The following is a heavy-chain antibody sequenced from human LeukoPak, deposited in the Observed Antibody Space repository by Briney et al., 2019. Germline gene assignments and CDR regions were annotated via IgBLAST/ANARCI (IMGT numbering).Heavy chain of an antibody. J-gene: IGHJ4*02. CDR3: ARTSYSGIYYFDY. V-gene: IGHV4-39*07. D-gene: IGHD1-26*01. CDR1: GGSISSSSYY. CDR2: IYYSENT. Sequence: PSETLSLTCTVSGGSISSSSYYWGWIRQPPGKGLEWIGSIYYSENTYYNPSLKSRVTISVDTSKNQFSLKLSSVTAADTAVYYCARTSYSGIYYFDYWGQGTLVTVSS.